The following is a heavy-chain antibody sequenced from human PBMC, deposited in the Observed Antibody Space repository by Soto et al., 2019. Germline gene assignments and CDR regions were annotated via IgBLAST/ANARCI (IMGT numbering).Heavy chain of an antibody. CDR1: GFTFSTYD. V-gene: IGHV3-13*01. CDR2: ITADGDT. Sequence: GGSLRLSCAASGFTFSTYDMHYVRQVTGKGLEWVSTITADGDTYYAASVKGRFTISRENAQNSLYLQMNSLRAEDTAMYYCARVMFRGVLHFDYWGQGTLVTVSS. CDR3: ARVMFRGVLHFDY. D-gene: IGHD3-10*01. J-gene: IGHJ4*02.